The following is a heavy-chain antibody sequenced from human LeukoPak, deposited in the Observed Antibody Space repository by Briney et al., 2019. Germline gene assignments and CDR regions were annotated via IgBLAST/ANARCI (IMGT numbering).Heavy chain of an antibody. D-gene: IGHD6-13*01. CDR2: ISSSGSTT. Sequence: PGGSLRLSCAASGFMYSSCAMNWVRQAPGKGLEWVSYISSSGSTTSYTDSVKGRFAISRDNAKNSLYLQINSLRAEDTAVYYCARDLGTSWFLDYWGQGTLVTVS. CDR3: ARDLGTSWFLDY. J-gene: IGHJ4*02. CDR1: GFMYSSCA. V-gene: IGHV3-48*03.